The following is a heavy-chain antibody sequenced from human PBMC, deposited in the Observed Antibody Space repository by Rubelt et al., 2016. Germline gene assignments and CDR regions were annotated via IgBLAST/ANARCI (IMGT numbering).Heavy chain of an antibody. CDR3: ARTGPSTSSIY. CDR1: GGSISSTSYY. CDR2: IYYTGST. Sequence: QLQLQESGPGLVKPSEPLSLTCTVSGGSISSTSYYWGWIRQPPGKGLEWIGSIYYTGSTYYTQSLTSRVTISADTSKNQVARKWSSVTAADTAVYYWARTGPSTSSIYWGQGTLVTVSS. V-gene: IGHV4-39*07. J-gene: IGHJ4*02. D-gene: IGHD6-6*01.